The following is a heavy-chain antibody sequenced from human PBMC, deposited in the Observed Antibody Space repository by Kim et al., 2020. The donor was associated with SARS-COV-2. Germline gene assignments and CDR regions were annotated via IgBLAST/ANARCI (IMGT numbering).Heavy chain of an antibody. CDR2: IIPIFGTA. D-gene: IGHD6-13*01. CDR1: GGTFSSYA. V-gene: IGHV1-69*13. J-gene: IGHJ2*01. Sequence: SVNVSCKASGGTFSSYAISWVRQAPGQGLEWMGGIIPIFGTANYAQKFQGRVTITADESTSTAYMELSSLRSEDTAVYYCARNRLYSSSWYWYFDLWGRGTLVTVSS. CDR3: ARNRLYSSSWYWYFDL.